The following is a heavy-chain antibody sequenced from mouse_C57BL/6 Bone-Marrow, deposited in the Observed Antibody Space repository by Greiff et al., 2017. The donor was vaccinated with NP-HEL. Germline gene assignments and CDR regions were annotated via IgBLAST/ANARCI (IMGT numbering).Heavy chain of an antibody. Sequence: EVKLMESGGDLVKPGGSLKLSCAASGFTFSSYGMSWVRQTPDKRLEWVATISSGGSYTYYPDSVKGRFTISRDNAKNTLYLQMSSLKSEVTAMYYCARHHTYYYGRVAYWGQGTLVTVSA. CDR1: GFTFSSYG. D-gene: IGHD1-1*01. J-gene: IGHJ3*01. V-gene: IGHV5-6*01. CDR2: ISSGGSYT. CDR3: ARHHTYYYGRVAY.